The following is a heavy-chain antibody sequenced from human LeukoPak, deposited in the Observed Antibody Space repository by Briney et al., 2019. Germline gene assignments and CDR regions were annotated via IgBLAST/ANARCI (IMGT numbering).Heavy chain of an antibody. D-gene: IGHD1-14*01. CDR3: ARGTTGRRANFDY. CDR1: GGSFSGYY. J-gene: IGHJ4*02. V-gene: IGHV4-34*01. Sequence: SETLSLTCAVYGGSFSGYYWSWIRQPPGKGLEWIGDINHSGSTNYNPSLKSRVTISVDTSKNQFSLELSSVTAADTAVYYCARGTTGRRANFDYWGQGTLVTVSS. CDR2: INHSGST.